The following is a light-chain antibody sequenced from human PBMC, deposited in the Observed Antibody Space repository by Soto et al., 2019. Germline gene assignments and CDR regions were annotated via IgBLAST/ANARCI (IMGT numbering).Light chain of an antibody. J-gene: IGLJ2*01. CDR1: SSDVGGYNL. Sequence: QSALTQPASVSGSPGQSITISCTGTSSDVGGYNLVSWYQQHPGKAPKLMIYEVSKRPSGVSNRFSGSKSGNTASLTISGLQAEDEADYYCCSYAGSSTHVVFGGGTKVTVL. CDR2: EVS. V-gene: IGLV2-23*02. CDR3: CSYAGSSTHVV.